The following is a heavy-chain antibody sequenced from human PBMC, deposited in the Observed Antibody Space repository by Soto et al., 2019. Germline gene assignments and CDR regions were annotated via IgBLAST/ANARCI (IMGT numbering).Heavy chain of an antibody. J-gene: IGHJ4*02. CDR3: ARDLSVWRAVPKYYFDY. V-gene: IGHV1-2*02. Sequence: QVQLVQSGAEVKKPGASVKVSCKASGYTFTGYYMHWVRQAPGQGLEWMGWINPNSGGTNYAQKFQGRVTMTRNTSISTAYMELSRLRSDDTAVYYCARDLSVWRAVPKYYFDYWGQGTLVTVSS. D-gene: IGHD2-21*01. CDR2: INPNSGGT. CDR1: GYTFTGYY.